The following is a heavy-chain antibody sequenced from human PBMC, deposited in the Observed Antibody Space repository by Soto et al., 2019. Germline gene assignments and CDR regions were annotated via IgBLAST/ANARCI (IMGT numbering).Heavy chain of an antibody. D-gene: IGHD2-8*02. J-gene: IGHJ6*02. CDR2: ISGDGTTT. CDR3: ARDRLVDNFDYDYYYDMDV. V-gene: IGHV3-74*01. Sequence: EVQVVESGGDFVQPGGSLRLSCAASGFSFSSYWMHWVRRGPGKGLVWVSRISGDGTTTNYADSVKGRFTVSRDNARDTLHLQMNSLRVEDTAVYYCARDRLVDNFDYDYYYDMDVWGQGTTVTVSS. CDR1: GFSFSSYW.